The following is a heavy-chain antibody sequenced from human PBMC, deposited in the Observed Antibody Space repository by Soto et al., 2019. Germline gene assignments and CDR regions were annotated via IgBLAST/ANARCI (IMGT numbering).Heavy chain of an antibody. V-gene: IGHV4-34*01. D-gene: IGHD3-3*01. CDR1: GGSFSGYY. CDR3: ARVRFIWGYYYYGMDV. J-gene: IGHJ6*02. CDR2: INHSGST. Sequence: QVQLQQWGAGLLRPSETLSLTCAVYGGSFSGYYWSWIRQPPGKGLEGIGEINHSGSTNYNPSLKSRVTISVDTSKNQFSLKLSSVTAADTAVYYCARVRFIWGYYYYGMDVWGRGTTVTVSS.